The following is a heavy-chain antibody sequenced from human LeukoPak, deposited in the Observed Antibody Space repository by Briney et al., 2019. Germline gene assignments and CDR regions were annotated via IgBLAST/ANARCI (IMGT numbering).Heavy chain of an antibody. Sequence: GGSLRLSCAASGFTFRSYAMHWVRQAPGKGLEWVAVISYDGSNKYYADSVKGRFTISRDNSKNTLYLQMNSLRAEDTAVYYCARGPYYYDSSGYLDYWGQGTLVTVSS. CDR3: ARGPYYYDSSGYLDY. J-gene: IGHJ4*02. CDR2: ISYDGSNK. D-gene: IGHD3-22*01. V-gene: IGHV3-30-3*01. CDR1: GFTFRSYA.